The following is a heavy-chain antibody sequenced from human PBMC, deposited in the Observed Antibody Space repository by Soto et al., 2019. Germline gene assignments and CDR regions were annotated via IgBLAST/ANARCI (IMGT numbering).Heavy chain of an antibody. CDR2: INAGNGNT. CDR1: GYTFTSYA. D-gene: IGHD5-12*01. J-gene: IGHJ4*02. Sequence: ASVKVSCKASGYTFTSYAMHWVRQAPGQRLEWMGWINAGNGNTKYSQKFQGRVTITRDTSASTAYMELSSLRSEDTAVYYCARDGYSGYDDRSYYFDYWGQGTLVTVSS. V-gene: IGHV1-3*01. CDR3: ARDGYSGYDDRSYYFDY.